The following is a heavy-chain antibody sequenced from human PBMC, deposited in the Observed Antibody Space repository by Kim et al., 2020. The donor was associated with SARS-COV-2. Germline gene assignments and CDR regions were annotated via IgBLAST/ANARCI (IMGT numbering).Heavy chain of an antibody. CDR3: ARDRAWRITMVRGADPFDY. J-gene: IGHJ4*02. D-gene: IGHD3-10*01. V-gene: IGHV3-11*01. CDR2: ISSSGSTI. CDR1: GFTFSDYY. Sequence: GGSLRLSCAASGFTFSDYYMSWIRQAPGKGLEWVSYISSSGSTIYYADSVKGRFTISRDNAKNSLYLQMNSLRAEDTAVYYCARDRAWRITMVRGADPFDYWGQGTLVTVSS.